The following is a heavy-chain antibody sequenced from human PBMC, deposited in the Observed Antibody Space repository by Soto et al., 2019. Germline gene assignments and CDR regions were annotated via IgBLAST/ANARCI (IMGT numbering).Heavy chain of an antibody. CDR2: IYWDDDK. Sequence: SGPTLVNPTQTLTLTCTFSGFSLSTDDVGVGWIRQPPGKALDWLAVIYWDDDKRYSPSLKSRLTITKDTSKNPVLLTMTNMDPVDTATYFCARSKYSISSFDYWGQGALVTVSS. CDR3: ARSKYSISSFDY. D-gene: IGHD6-6*01. J-gene: IGHJ4*02. CDR1: GFSLSTDDVG. V-gene: IGHV2-5*02.